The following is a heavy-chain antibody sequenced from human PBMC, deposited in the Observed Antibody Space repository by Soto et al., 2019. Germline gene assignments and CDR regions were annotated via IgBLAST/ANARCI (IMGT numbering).Heavy chain of an antibody. Sequence: GSLRLSCAASGFTFSSYGMHWVRQAPGKGLEWVAVISYDGSNKYYADSVKGRFTISRDNSKNTLYLQMNSLRAEDTAVYYCAKVSSIAAAGIDYWGQGTLVTVSS. CDR1: GFTFSSYG. CDR2: ISYDGSNK. J-gene: IGHJ4*02. CDR3: AKVSSIAAAGIDY. D-gene: IGHD6-13*01. V-gene: IGHV3-30*18.